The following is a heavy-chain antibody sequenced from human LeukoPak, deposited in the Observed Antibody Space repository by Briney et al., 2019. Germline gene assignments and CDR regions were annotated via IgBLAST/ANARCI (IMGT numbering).Heavy chain of an antibody. V-gene: IGHV3-15*01. CDR2: IKSKTDGGTT. J-gene: IGHJ4*02. D-gene: IGHD3-10*01. CDR3: TTDPLWFGLGLLEY. Sequence: GGSLRLSCAASGFTFSSYGIHWVRQAPGKGLEWVGRIKSKTDGGTTDYAAPVKGRFTISRDDSKNTLYLQMNSLKTEDTAVYYCTTDPLWFGLGLLEYWGQGTLVTVSS. CDR1: GFTFSSYG.